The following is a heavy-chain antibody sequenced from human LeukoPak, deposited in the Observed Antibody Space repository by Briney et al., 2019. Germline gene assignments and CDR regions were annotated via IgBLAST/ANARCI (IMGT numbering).Heavy chain of an antibody. D-gene: IGHD1-26*01. CDR3: TRLGILENTWYGMDV. CDR2: IKNKDDNYAT. Sequence: PGGSLRLSCAASGFSFSGSAMHWVRQASGKGLEWVGRIKNKDDNYATVYAESVKGRFTISRDDSKDTAYLQMNSLKTEDTAVYYCTRLGILENTWYGMDVWGQGTTVTVSS. J-gene: IGHJ6*02. V-gene: IGHV3-73*01. CDR1: GFSFSGSA.